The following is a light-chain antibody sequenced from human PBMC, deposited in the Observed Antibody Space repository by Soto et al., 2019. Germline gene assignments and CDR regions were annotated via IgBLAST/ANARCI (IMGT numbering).Light chain of an antibody. V-gene: IGKV3-15*01. J-gene: IGKJ1*01. CDR1: QSVSSN. CDR2: GAS. CDR3: QQYNNWPQT. Sequence: EIVMTQSPATLSVSPGERATLSCRASQSVSSNLAWYQQKPGQAPRRLIYGASNRTNGIPARFSGSGSGTEFTLTISSLQSEDFAVYYCQQYNNWPQTFGHGTKVEI.